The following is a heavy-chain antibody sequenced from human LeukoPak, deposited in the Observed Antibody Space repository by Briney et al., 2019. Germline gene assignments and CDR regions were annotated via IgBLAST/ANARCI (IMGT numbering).Heavy chain of an antibody. Sequence: ASVKVSCKASGYTFTSYYMHWVRQAPGQGLEWMGIINPSGGSTSYAQKFQGRVTMTRDTSTSTVYMELSSLRSEDTAVYYCAREYGSGSYSTQFDYWGQGTLVTVSS. V-gene: IGHV1-46*01. D-gene: IGHD3-10*01. J-gene: IGHJ4*02. CDR3: AREYGSGSYSTQFDY. CDR1: GYTFTSYY. CDR2: INPSGGST.